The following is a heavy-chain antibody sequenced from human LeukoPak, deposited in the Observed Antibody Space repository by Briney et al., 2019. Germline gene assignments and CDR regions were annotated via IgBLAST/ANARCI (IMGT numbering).Heavy chain of an antibody. CDR1: GFTFSSYS. J-gene: IGHJ4*02. CDR3: AKMGGRWPSLYYFDY. D-gene: IGHD4-23*01. V-gene: IGHV3-21*04. CDR2: ISSSSSYI. Sequence: GGSLRLSCAASGFTFSSYSMNWVRQAPGKGLEWVSSISSSSSYIYYADSVKGRFTISRDNSKNTLYLQMNSLRAEDTAVYYCAKMGGRWPSLYYFDYWGQGTLVTVSS.